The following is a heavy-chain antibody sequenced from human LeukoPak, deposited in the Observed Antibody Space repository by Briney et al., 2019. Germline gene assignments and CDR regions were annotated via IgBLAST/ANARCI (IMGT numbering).Heavy chain of an antibody. D-gene: IGHD3-22*01. Sequence: PGGSLRLSCAASGFTFTTYAMNWVRQAPGKGLEWVSSISSTGRRINYADSMKGRFTISRDNAKNSLYLQMNNLRAEDTAVYYCARDSDSSSRYMDYFGYWGQGALVTVSS. CDR3: ARDSDSSSRYMDYFGY. CDR2: ISSTGRRI. V-gene: IGHV3-21*01. CDR1: GFTFTTYA. J-gene: IGHJ4*02.